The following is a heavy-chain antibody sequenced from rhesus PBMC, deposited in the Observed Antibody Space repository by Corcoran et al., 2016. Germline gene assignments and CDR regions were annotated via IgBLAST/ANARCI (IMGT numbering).Heavy chain of an antibody. Sequence: QVQLVQPGGEIKQPGASVKLSCKASGYTFTSYYMYWVRQAPGQGLEWIGLITPYKGNKGYAQNFQGRVTITTDTSTSTGYMELSSLRSEDTAVYYCTRGNYGKGRFDVWGPGVLVTVSS. J-gene: IGHJ5-1*01. CDR2: ITPYKGNK. CDR3: TRGNYGKGRFDV. V-gene: IGHV1-180*01. CDR1: GYTFTSYY. D-gene: IGHD1-26*01.